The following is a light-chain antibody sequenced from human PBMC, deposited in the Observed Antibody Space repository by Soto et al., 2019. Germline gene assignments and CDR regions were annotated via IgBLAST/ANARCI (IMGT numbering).Light chain of an antibody. CDR2: SAS. J-gene: IGKJ3*01. CDR1: QDIKNY. Sequence: VISMTQSPSLLSASTGDRVTISCRMSQDIKNYLAWYQQRPGKAPALLIYSASTLQNGVPSRFSGSWSGTDFTLTISRLQSEDFATYYFQQYYSVPFTFGPVTKVDV. CDR3: QQYYSVPFT. V-gene: IGKV1D-8*01.